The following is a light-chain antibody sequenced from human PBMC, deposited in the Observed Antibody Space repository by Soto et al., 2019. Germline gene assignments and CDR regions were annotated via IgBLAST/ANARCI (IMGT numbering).Light chain of an antibody. CDR3: HQYGSMPWT. J-gene: IGKJ1*01. V-gene: IGKV3-20*01. CDR1: QSVSSSY. CDR2: GAS. Sequence: EIVLTQFPGTLSLSPGERATLSCRASQSVSSSYLAWYQQKPGQAPRLLIYGASSRATGIPDRFTGSGSGTDCTLTISRLEPEDFAVYYCHQYGSMPWTFGEGTKVEIK.